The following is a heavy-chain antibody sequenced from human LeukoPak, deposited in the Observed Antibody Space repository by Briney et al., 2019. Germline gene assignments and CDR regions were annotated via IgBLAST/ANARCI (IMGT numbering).Heavy chain of an antibody. J-gene: IGHJ2*01. V-gene: IGHV4-34*01. D-gene: IGHD3-22*01. CDR2: INHSGST. CDR3: ARGARDSSGYYDWYFDL. CDR1: GGSFSGYY. Sequence: PSETLSLTCAVYGGSFSGYYWSWIRQPPGKGLEWIGEINHSGSTNYNPSLKSRVTISVDTSKNQFSLKLSSVTAADTAVYYCARGARDSSGYYDWYFDLWGRGTLVTVSS.